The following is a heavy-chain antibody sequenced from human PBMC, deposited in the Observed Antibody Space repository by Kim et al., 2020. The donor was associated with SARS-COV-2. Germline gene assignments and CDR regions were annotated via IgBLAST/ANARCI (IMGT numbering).Heavy chain of an antibody. CDR1: SGSISGYY. CDR3: ARSYDSSDYYYYGMDV. J-gene: IGHJ6*02. D-gene: IGHD3-22*01. Sequence: SETLSLTCTVSSGSISGYYWSWIRQPPGKGLEWIAYIYYSGSTNYNPSLKSRVTISLATPKNRFSLKMTSMTAADTAVYYCARSYDSSDYYYYGMDVWGQGTTGTVSS. V-gene: IGHV4-59*08. CDR2: IYYSGST.